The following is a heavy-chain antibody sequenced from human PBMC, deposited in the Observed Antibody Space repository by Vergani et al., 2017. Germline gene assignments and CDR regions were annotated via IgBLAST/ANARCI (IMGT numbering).Heavy chain of an antibody. D-gene: IGHD6-19*01. CDR2: IGGRGDRT. CDR3: AKESSIAVALFDY. Sequence: EVQLVESGGRLVQPGGSLRLSCAASGFSLSENAMAWVRQSPGKGLEWVAAIGGRGDRTEYADSVKGRFTITRDRSKNRLFLQINSLRDDDTAVYFCAKESSIAVALFDYWGQGTLVTVSS. CDR1: GFSLSENA. V-gene: IGHV3-23*04. J-gene: IGHJ4*02.